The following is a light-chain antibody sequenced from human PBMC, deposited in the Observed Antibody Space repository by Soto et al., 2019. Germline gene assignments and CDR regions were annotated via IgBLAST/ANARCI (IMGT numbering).Light chain of an antibody. CDR1: QSISGW. CDR2: AAS. Sequence: DIQMTQSPSTLSASVGYRFTITCRASQSISGWLAWYQQKPGKAPKFLIYAASTLQSGVPSRFSGSGSGTDFTLTISWLQSEDFATYYCQQYYSYPPTFGGGTTGDIK. CDR3: QQYYSYPPT. J-gene: IGKJ4*01. V-gene: IGKV1-5*01.